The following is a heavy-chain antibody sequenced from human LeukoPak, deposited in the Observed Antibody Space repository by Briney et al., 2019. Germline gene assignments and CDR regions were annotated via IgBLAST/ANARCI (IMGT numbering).Heavy chain of an antibody. CDR1: GGSISSRTNY. D-gene: IGHD1-26*01. CDR2: IYYSGST. J-gene: IGHJ3*02. CDR3: ARGPVGATSAFHI. V-gene: IGHV4-39*07. Sequence: SETLSLTCTVSGGSISSRTNYWGWIHQPPGKGLEWIGSIYYSGSTNYNPSLKSRVTISVDTSKNQFSLKLSSVTAADTAVYYCARGPVGATSAFHIWGQGNLVTVSS.